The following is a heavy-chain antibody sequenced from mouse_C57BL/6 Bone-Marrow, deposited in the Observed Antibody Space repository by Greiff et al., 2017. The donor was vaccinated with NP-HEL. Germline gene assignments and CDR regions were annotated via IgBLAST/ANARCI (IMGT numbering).Heavy chain of an antibody. Sequence: EVKVVESEGGLVQPGSSMKLSCTASGFTFSDYYMAWVRQVPEKGLEWVANINYDGSSTYYLDSLKSRFIISRDNAKNILYLQMSSLKSEDTATYYCARATAQATAWFAYWGQGTLVTVSA. CDR3: ARATAQATAWFAY. CDR1: GFTFSDYY. J-gene: IGHJ3*01. V-gene: IGHV5-16*01. D-gene: IGHD3-2*02. CDR2: INYDGSST.